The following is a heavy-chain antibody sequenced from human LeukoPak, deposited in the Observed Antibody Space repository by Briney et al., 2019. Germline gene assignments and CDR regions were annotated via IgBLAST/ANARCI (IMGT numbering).Heavy chain of an antibody. D-gene: IGHD6-25*01. V-gene: IGHV3-30*01. CDR1: GFSFSTSS. CDR3: ARRHSSGWNYMDV. CDR2: LSFDGSKE. J-gene: IGHJ6*03. Sequence: PGGSLRLSCAASGFSFSTSSMPWVRQAPGKGLEWVAVLSFDGSKEYYADSVKGRFTISRDNSENTLSLQMNRLRTEDTAVYYCARRHSSGWNYMDVWGRGTTVTVSS.